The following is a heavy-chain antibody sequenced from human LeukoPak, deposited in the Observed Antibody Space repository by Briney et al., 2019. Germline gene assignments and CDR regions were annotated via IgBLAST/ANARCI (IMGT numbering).Heavy chain of an antibody. CDR2: IYTSGST. D-gene: IGHD2-2*01. Sequence: SETLSLTCTVSGGSISSYYWSWIRQPAGEGLEWIGRIYTSGSTDYNTSLKSRVPRSVDTSKNQFTLKLSSVTAADTAVYYCARDGGYCSSTSCSPRFDPWGQGTLVTVSS. V-gene: IGHV4-4*07. J-gene: IGHJ5*02. CDR1: GGSISSYY. CDR3: ARDGGYCSSTSCSPRFDP.